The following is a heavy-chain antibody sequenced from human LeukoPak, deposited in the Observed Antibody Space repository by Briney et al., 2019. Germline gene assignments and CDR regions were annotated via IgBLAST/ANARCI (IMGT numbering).Heavy chain of an antibody. CDR2: TYYRSKWYF. V-gene: IGHV6-1*01. J-gene: IGHJ4*02. CDR3: TREGEKKGGCFDY. CDR1: GDSISSHTVA. D-gene: IGHD3-16*01. Sequence: PSQTLSLTCAISGDSISSHTVAWNWVRQSPSRGLEWLGRTYYRSKWYFDYATSVKSRIIFNPDTSKNQFTLLLNSVTPEDTAIYYCTREGEKKGGCFDYWGQGTLVTVSS.